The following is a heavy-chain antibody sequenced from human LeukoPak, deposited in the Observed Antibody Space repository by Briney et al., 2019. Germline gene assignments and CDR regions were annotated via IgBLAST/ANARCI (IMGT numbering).Heavy chain of an antibody. V-gene: IGHV4-34*01. CDR3: ARVHGYYDILTGYYRYYFDY. CDR2: INHSGST. Sequence: SETLSLTCAVYDGSFSGYYWTWIRQPPGKGLEWIGEINHSGSTNYNPSLKSRVTIDTSKNQLSLKLTSVTAADTAVYYCARVHGYYDILTGYYRYYFDYWGQGTLVTVSS. D-gene: IGHD3-9*01. J-gene: IGHJ4*02. CDR1: DGSFSGYY.